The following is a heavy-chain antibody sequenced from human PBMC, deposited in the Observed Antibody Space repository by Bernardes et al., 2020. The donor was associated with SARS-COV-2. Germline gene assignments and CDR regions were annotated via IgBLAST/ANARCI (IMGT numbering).Heavy chain of an antibody. V-gene: IGHV3-15*01. D-gene: IGHD3-16*02. Sequence: GSLRLSCAASGFTFSNAWMSWVRQAPGKGLEWVGRIKSKTDGGTTDYAAPVKGRFTISRDDSKNTLYLQMNSLKTEDTAVYYCTTDRIYDYIWGSYRSGDYWGQGTLVTVSS. CDR2: IKSKTDGGTT. CDR3: TTDRIYDYIWGSYRSGDY. J-gene: IGHJ4*02. CDR1: GFTFSNAW.